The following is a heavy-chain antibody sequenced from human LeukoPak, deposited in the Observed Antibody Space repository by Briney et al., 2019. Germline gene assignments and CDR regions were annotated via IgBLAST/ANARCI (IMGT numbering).Heavy chain of an antibody. D-gene: IGHD3-22*01. V-gene: IGHV1-18*04. Sequence: ASVKVSCKASGYTFTGYYMHWVRQAPGQGLEWMGWISAYNGNTNYAQKLQGRVTMTTDTSTSTAYMELRSLRSDDTAVYYCARTTMIVVVNLNWFDPWGQGTLVTVSS. CDR3: ARTTMIVVVNLNWFDP. CDR1: GYTFTGYY. J-gene: IGHJ5*02. CDR2: ISAYNGNT.